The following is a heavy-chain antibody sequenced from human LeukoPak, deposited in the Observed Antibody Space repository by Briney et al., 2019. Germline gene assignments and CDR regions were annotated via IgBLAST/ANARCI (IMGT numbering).Heavy chain of an antibody. D-gene: IGHD6-13*01. CDR3: AASYSSSWPAVDY. CDR1: GGSISSGGYY. Sequence: SQTLSLTCTVSGGSISSGGYYWSWIRQHPGKGLEWIGYIYYCGSTYYNPSLKSRVTISVDTSKNQFSLKLSSVTAADTAVYYCAASYSSSWPAVDYWGQGTLVTVSS. V-gene: IGHV4-31*03. J-gene: IGHJ4*02. CDR2: IYYCGST.